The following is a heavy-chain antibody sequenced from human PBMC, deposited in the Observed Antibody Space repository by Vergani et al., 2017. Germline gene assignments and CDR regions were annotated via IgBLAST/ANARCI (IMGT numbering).Heavy chain of an antibody. CDR1: GGTFSSYA. CDR2: IIPILGIA. CDR3: ARYSSGWYRNYYYMDV. J-gene: IGHJ6*03. V-gene: IGHV1-69*04. D-gene: IGHD6-19*01. Sequence: QVQLVQSGAEVKKPGSSVKVSCKASGGTFSSYAISWVRQAPGQGLEWMGRIIPILGIANYAQKFQGRVTITADKSTSTAYMELSSLRSEDTAVYYCARYSSGWYRNYYYMDVWGKGTTVTVSS.